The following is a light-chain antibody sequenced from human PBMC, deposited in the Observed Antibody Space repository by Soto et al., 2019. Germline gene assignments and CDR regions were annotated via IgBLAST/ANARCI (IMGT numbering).Light chain of an antibody. CDR3: QQYNSFPRT. V-gene: IGKV1-5*01. CDR2: DAS. CDR1: QSISSW. Sequence: DIQMTQSPSTLSSSVGDRVTITCRASQSISSWLAWYQQKPGKAPKLLIYDASSVESGVQSRFSGSGSGTEFTLTISSLQPDDFATYYCQQYNSFPRTFGQGTKVEIK. J-gene: IGKJ1*01.